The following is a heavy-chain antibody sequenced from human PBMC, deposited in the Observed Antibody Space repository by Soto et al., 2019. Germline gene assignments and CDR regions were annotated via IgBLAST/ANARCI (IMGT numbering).Heavy chain of an antibody. D-gene: IGHD4-17*01. CDR2: IYASGST. CDR1: GDSINNNNYY. CDR3: ARGLTSDKVDF. V-gene: IGHV4-30-4*01. Sequence: QVQLQESGPGLVKPSQTLSLSCTVSGDSINNNNYYCSWIRQTPGKGLEWIGHIYASGSTYSNPSLTRRLVTSGYTSKSQFSLNLSSVTGADTAIYYCARGLTSDKVDFWGQGTLVNVSS. J-gene: IGHJ4*02.